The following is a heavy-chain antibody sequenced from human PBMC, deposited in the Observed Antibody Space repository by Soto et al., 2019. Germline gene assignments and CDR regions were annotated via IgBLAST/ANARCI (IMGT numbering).Heavy chain of an antibody. J-gene: IGHJ5*02. CDR3: AKDAVAQNGVWDCFDP. D-gene: IGHD3-16*01. Sequence: GSLRLSCAASGFTFSSYWMSWVRQAPGKGLEWVANIKRNGGGKYYADSVKGRFTISRDDSKKTLYLQLSSLRVDDTAIYYCAKDAVAQNGVWDCFDPWGQGTLVTVSS. CDR2: IKRNGGGK. V-gene: IGHV3-7*05. CDR1: GFTFSSYW.